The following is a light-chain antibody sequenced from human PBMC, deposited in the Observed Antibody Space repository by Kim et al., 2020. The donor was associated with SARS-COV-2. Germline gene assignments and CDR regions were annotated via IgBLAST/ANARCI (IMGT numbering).Light chain of an antibody. J-gene: IGKJ4*01. V-gene: IGKV3-20*01. Sequence: PGAAGTRTCRARQSVSSSYLAWYQQKPGQAPRLLISGASSRATGIPDRFSGSGSGTDFTLTISRLEPEDFAVYYCQQYGSSPLTFGGGTKVDIK. CDR1: QSVSSSY. CDR3: QQYGSSPLT. CDR2: GAS.